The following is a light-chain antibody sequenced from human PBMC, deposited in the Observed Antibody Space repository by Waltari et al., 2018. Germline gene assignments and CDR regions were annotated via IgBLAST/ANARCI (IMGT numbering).Light chain of an antibody. Sequence: DIQMTQSPSTLSASVGDRVTITCRASQSISSWLAWYQQKPGKAPKLLISKASTLESGVPSRFSGIGSGTEFSLTISSLQPDEFATYFCQQYNSYPGWTFGQGTKVEMK. J-gene: IGKJ1*01. CDR2: KAS. V-gene: IGKV1-5*03. CDR3: QQYNSYPGWT. CDR1: QSISSW.